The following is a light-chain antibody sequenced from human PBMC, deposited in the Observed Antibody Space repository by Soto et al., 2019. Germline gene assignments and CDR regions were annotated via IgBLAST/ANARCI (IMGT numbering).Light chain of an antibody. CDR2: DVR. V-gene: IGLV2-14*01. Sequence: QSVLTQPASVSGSPGQSITISCTGTSRDVGGYNYVSWYQQHPGKAPKLMIYDVRNRPSGVSNRFSGSKSVNTASLTISGLQAEDEADYXCSSCTTISTYVFGTGTKVSVL. CDR1: SRDVGGYNY. J-gene: IGLJ1*01. CDR3: SSCTTISTYV.